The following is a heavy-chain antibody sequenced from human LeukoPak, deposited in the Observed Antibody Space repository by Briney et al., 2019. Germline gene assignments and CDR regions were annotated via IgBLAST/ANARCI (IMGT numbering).Heavy chain of an antibody. D-gene: IGHD6-19*01. CDR1: GYTFTGYY. Sequence: ASVRVSCKASGYTFTGYYMHWGRQAPGQGLERMGWINPNSGGTNYAQTFQGRVTMTRDTSISTAYRELSRLKSDDTAVYYCSRGLIAVADPIDYWGRGTLVSVSS. CDR2: INPNSGGT. V-gene: IGHV1-2*02. CDR3: SRGLIAVADPIDY. J-gene: IGHJ4*02.